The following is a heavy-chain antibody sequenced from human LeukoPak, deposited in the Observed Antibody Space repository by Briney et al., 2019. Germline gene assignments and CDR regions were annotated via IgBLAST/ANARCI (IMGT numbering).Heavy chain of an antibody. CDR2: IYYSGST. CDR3: ASQPAGWGNLYGY. D-gene: IGHD4-23*01. V-gene: IGHV4-31*03. J-gene: IGHJ4*02. CDR1: GGSISSGGYY. Sequence: SETLSLTCTVSGGSISSGGYYWSWIRQHPGKGLEWIGYIYYSGSTYYNPSLKSRVTISVDTSKNQFSLKLSSVTAADTAVYYCASQPAGWGNLYGYWGQGTLVTVSS.